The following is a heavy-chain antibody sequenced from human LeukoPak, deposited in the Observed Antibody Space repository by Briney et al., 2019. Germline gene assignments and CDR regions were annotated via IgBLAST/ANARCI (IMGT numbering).Heavy chain of an antibody. J-gene: IGHJ4*02. Sequence: PGGSLRLSCAASGFTFSDYYMSWIRQAPGKGLEWVSYISSSSSYTNYADSVKGRFTISRDNAKNSLYLQMNSLRAEDTAVYYCARAITMVSPFDYWGQGTPVTVSS. CDR2: ISSSSSYT. V-gene: IGHV3-11*06. D-gene: IGHD3-10*01. CDR1: GFTFSDYY. CDR3: ARAITMVSPFDY.